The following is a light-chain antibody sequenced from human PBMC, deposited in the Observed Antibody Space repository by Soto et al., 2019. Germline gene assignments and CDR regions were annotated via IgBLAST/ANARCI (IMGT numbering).Light chain of an antibody. CDR2: DGS. CDR3: QQRSNWPFT. CDR1: QSLSDY. J-gene: IGKJ3*01. V-gene: IGKV3-11*01. Sequence: PGDRATLSCRASQSLSDYLVWYQQNPGQAPRLLIYDGSNRATGIPARFSGSGSGTDFTLTISSLEPEDFAVYYCQQRSNWPFTFGPGTRLDIK.